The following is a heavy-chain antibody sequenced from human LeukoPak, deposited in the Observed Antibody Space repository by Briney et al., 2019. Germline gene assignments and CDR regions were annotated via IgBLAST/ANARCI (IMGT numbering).Heavy chain of an antibody. CDR1: GFTFSSYW. V-gene: IGHV3-74*01. CDR3: ASSPIKLNYLYYDSSAGYFDY. CDR2: INSDGSST. Sequence: QPGGSLRLSCAASGFTFSSYWMHWDRQAPGKGLVWVSRINSDGSSTSYADSVKGRFTISRDNAKNTLYLQMNSLRAEDTAVYYCASSPIKLNYLYYDSSAGYFDYWGQGTLVTVSS. J-gene: IGHJ4*02. D-gene: IGHD3-22*01.